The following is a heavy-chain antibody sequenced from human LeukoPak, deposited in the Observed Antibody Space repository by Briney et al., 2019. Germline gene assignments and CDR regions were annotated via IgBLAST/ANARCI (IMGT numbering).Heavy chain of an antibody. J-gene: IGHJ4*02. CDR3: VKGGQRYDFWRFDY. CDR2: TSGSDGST. V-gene: IGHV3-23*01. D-gene: IGHD3-3*01. CDR1: GFTFSDYA. Sequence: GGSLRLSCSASGFTFSDYAMSWVRQAPGKGLEWVSSTSGSDGSTYYADSVKGRSTISRDNAKNTLFLQVNSLRADDTAIYYCVKGGQRYDFWRFDYWGQGTLVTVSS.